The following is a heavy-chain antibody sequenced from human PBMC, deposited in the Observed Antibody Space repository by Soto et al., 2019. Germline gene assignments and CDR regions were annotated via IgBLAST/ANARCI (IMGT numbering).Heavy chain of an antibody. Sequence: QVPLVQSGAEVKKPGASVQVSCKASGYTFTSYAMHWVRQAPGQRLEWMGWINAGNGNTKYSQKFQGRVTITRDTSASTAYMELSSLRSEDTAVYYCARDPVVATIRGDAFDIWGQGTMVTVSS. CDR1: GYTFTSYA. J-gene: IGHJ3*02. D-gene: IGHD5-12*01. V-gene: IGHV1-3*01. CDR2: INAGNGNT. CDR3: ARDPVVATIRGDAFDI.